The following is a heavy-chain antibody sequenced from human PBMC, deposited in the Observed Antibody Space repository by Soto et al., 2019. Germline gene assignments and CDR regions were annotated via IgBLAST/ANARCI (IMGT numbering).Heavy chain of an antibody. CDR1: GFTFSDYY. D-gene: IGHD5-18*01. CDR3: ARATRRQLWFRVVDY. CDR2: ISTSSSYT. Sequence: QVQLVESGGGLVKPGGSLRLSCAASGFTFSDYYMSWIRQAPGKGLEWVSYISTSSSYTNYADSVKGRFTISRDNAKNSLYLQMNSLRAEDTAVYYCARATRRQLWFRVVDYWGQGTLVTVSS. V-gene: IGHV3-11*05. J-gene: IGHJ4*02.